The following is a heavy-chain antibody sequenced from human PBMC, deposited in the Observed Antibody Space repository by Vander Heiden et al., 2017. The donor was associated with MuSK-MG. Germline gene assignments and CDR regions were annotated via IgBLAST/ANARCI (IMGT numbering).Heavy chain of an antibody. CDR2: ISGSGGST. D-gene: IGHD3-22*01. J-gene: IGHJ3*02. V-gene: IGHV3-23*01. CDR3: AKDTPTLYDSSGYENWYRLEWGYDAFDI. CDR1: GFTFSSYA. Sequence: EVQLLESGGGLVQPGGSLRLSCAASGFTFSSYAMSWVRQAPGKGLEWVSAISGSGGSTYYADSVKGRFTISRDNSKNTLYLQMNSLRAEDTAVYYCAKDTPTLYDSSGYENWYRLEWGYDAFDIWGQGTMVTVSS.